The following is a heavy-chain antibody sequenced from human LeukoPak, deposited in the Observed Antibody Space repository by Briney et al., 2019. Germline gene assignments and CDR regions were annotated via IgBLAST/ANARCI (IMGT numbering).Heavy chain of an antibody. V-gene: IGHV3-48*03. D-gene: IGHD2-15*01. CDR2: IGNNGNTI. J-gene: IGHJ4*02. Sequence: GGSLRLSCAASEFTFSHYEMNWVRPAPGKGLEWVSYIGNNGNTIYYADSVKGRFTISRDNAKSSLYLQMNSLRAEDTAVYYCAREDSAGQIDYWGQGSLVTVSS. CDR1: EFTFSHYE. CDR3: AREDSAGQIDY.